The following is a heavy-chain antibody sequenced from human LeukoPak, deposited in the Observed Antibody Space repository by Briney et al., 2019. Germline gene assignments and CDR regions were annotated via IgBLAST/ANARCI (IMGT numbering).Heavy chain of an antibody. CDR2: ISGSGGST. J-gene: IGHJ4*02. CDR3: AKDFLLNGDYGSLLADY. V-gene: IGHV3-23*01. CDR1: GFTFSDYY. Sequence: PGGSPRLSCAASGFTFSDYYMSWIRQAPGKGLEWVSAISGSGGSTYYADSVKGRFTISRDNSKNTLYLQMNSLRAEDTAVYYCAKDFLLNGDYGSLLADYWGQGTLVTVSS. D-gene: IGHD4-17*01.